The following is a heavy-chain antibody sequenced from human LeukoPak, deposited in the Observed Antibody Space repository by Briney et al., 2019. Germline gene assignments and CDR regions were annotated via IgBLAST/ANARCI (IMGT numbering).Heavy chain of an antibody. CDR3: ARDVSGSYQTS. CDR1: GFTFSSYW. V-gene: IGHV3-7*04. D-gene: IGHD1-26*01. Sequence: TGGSLRLSCAASGFTFSSYWMSWVRQAPGKGLEWVANMNQDGSEKFYVDSVKGRFTISRDNARNSLYLQMSSLRAEDTAVYFCARDVSGSYQTSWGQGTLVTASS. CDR2: MNQDGSEK. J-gene: IGHJ5*02.